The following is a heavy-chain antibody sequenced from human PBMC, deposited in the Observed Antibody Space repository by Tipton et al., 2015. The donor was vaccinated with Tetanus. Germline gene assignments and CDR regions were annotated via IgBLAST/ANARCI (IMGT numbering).Heavy chain of an antibody. Sequence: GSLRLSCAASGFTFSSYAMSWVRQAPGKGLEWVSAISGSGGGTYYADSVKGRFIISRDNSKNTLYLQMNNLRAEDTAVYYCAKDRYDSSGYYYLWDYWGQGTLVTVSS. V-gene: IGHV3-23*01. CDR3: AKDRYDSSGYYYLWDY. CDR1: GFTFSSYA. CDR2: ISGSGGGT. D-gene: IGHD3-22*01. J-gene: IGHJ4*02.